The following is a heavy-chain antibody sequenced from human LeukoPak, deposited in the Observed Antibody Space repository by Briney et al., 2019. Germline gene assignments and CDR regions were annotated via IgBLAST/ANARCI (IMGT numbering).Heavy chain of an antibody. CDR3: VRGRSGSLGYFDY. CDR2: TSTKKGDT. Sequence: GDSVKVSCKASGYTFSGYDINWVRQAPGQGLEWMGWTSTKKGDTSYAQKVQGRVTLTTDTSTTTAYMDLRSLRSDDTAVYYCVRGRSGSLGYFDYWGQGTLVAVSS. D-gene: IGHD1-26*01. CDR1: GYTFSGYD. J-gene: IGHJ4*02. V-gene: IGHV1-18*01.